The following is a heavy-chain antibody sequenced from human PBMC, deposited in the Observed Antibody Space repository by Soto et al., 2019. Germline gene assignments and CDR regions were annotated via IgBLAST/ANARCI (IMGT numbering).Heavy chain of an antibody. CDR3: AHNREGSGYYFRNRGPFDY. D-gene: IGHD3-22*01. J-gene: IGHJ4*02. Sequence: QITLKESGPPLVKPTQPLTLTCTFSGFSLSTSGVGVGWIRQPPGKALEWLALIYWNDDKRYSPSLKSRLPITKDTSKNQVVLTMTNMDPVDTATYYCAHNREGSGYYFRNRGPFDYWGQGTLVTVSS. CDR2: IYWNDDK. V-gene: IGHV2-5*01. CDR1: GFSLSTSGVG.